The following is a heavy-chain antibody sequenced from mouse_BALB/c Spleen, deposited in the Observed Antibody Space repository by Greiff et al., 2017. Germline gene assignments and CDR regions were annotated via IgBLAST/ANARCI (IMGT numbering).Heavy chain of an antibody. J-gene: IGHJ4*01. CDR2: IYPGDGDT. Sequence: QVQLQQSGPELVKPGASVKISCKASGYAFSSSWMNWVKQRPGQGLEWIGRIYPGDGDTNYNGKFKGKATLTADKSSSTAYMQLSSLTSVDSAVYFCARTDYGYGAMDYWGQGTSVTVSS. CDR3: ARTDYGYGAMDY. V-gene: IGHV1-82*01. CDR1: GYAFSSSW. D-gene: IGHD1-2*01.